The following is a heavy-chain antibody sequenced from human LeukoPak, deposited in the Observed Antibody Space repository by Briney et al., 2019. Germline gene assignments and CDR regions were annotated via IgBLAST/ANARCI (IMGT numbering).Heavy chain of an antibody. J-gene: IGHJ4*02. CDR1: GFTFSRYR. V-gene: IGHV3-7*01. Sequence: GGSPRLSCAASGFTFSRYRIHWVRQAPGKGLEWVANIKQDGSEKYYVDSVKGRFTISRDNAKNSLYLQMNSLRAEDTAVYYCAREIRWFGGYLTDYWGQGTLVTVSS. D-gene: IGHD3-10*01. CDR2: IKQDGSEK. CDR3: AREIRWFGGYLTDY.